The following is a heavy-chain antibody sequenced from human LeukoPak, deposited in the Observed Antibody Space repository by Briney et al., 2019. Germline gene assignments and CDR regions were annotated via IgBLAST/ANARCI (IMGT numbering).Heavy chain of an antibody. CDR2: MNPNSGNT. CDR3: ARGEYQWLTQNYCYYYMDV. Sequence: ASVKVSCKASGYTFTSYDINWVRQATGQELEWMGWMNPNSGNTGYAQKFQGRVTMTRNTSISTAYMELSSLRSEDTAVYYCARGEYQWLTQNYCYYYMDVWGKGTTVTVSS. V-gene: IGHV1-8*01. J-gene: IGHJ6*03. D-gene: IGHD6-19*01. CDR1: GYTFTSYD.